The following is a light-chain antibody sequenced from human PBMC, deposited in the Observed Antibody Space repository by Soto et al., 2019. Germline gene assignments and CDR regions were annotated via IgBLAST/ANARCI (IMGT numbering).Light chain of an antibody. CDR3: QQYNSYKT. Sequence: DIQMTQSPSTLSASVGDGVTITCRASQSISSWLASYQQKPGKAPKLLIYDASSLESAVPSRCSGSGSGTEFTLTISSLQPDDFATYYCQQYNSYKTFGQGTKVEIK. V-gene: IGKV1-5*01. J-gene: IGKJ1*01. CDR2: DAS. CDR1: QSISSW.